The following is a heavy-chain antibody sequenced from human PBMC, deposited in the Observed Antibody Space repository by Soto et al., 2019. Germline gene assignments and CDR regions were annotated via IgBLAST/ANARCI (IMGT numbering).Heavy chain of an antibody. CDR2: ILVGGST. CDR1: GFTCSSYA. CDR3: AKATATGGGAFDI. Sequence: PGGSLRLSCAASGFTCSSYAMSWVRQAPGKGLEWVSTILVGGSTHYPDSVKGRFTISRDNSKNTVFLQMNSLTPGDTAVYYCAKATATGGGAFDICGQGTVVTVSS. D-gene: IGHD2-8*02. V-gene: IGHV3-23*01. J-gene: IGHJ3*02.